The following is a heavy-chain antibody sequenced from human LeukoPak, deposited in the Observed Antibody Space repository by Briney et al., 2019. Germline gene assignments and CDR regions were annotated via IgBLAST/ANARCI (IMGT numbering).Heavy chain of an antibody. Sequence: GGSLRLSCAASGFSFSVHAMSWVRQAPGKGLEWVSGIGASGGSTYYADSVKGRFTISRDNSKNTLYLQMNSLRTEDTAVYYCAKAEGYDILTGLDYWGQGTLVTVSS. V-gene: IGHV3-23*01. CDR1: GFSFSVHA. CDR2: IGASGGST. CDR3: AKAEGYDILTGLDY. D-gene: IGHD3-9*01. J-gene: IGHJ4*02.